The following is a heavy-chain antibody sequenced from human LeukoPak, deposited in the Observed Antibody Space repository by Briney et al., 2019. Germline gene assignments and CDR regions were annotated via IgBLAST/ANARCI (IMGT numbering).Heavy chain of an antibody. CDR1: GFTFSTDA. CDR2: ISYDGSNK. J-gene: IGHJ3*02. CDR3: ARVEGYYDILTGYQLGGFDI. D-gene: IGHD3-9*01. Sequence: TGRSLRLSCAASGFTFSTDAIQWVRQAPGKGLEWLAVISYDGSNKHYADSVKGRFTISRDNSKNTLYLQMNSLRAEDTAVYYCARVEGYYDILTGYQLGGFDIWGQGTKVTVSS. V-gene: IGHV3-30*04.